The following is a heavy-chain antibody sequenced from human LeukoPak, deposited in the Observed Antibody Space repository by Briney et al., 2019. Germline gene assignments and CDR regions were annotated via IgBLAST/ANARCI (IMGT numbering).Heavy chain of an antibody. V-gene: IGHV4-59*12. CDR2: IYYTGST. CDR1: GGSISSYY. CDR3: ASEKAGGSTLVTAFDI. Sequence: PSETLSLTCTLAGGSISSYYWSWIRQPPGKALEWIGYIYYTGSTSYNPSLTSRVTISVDTSKNQFSLKLTSVTAADTAVYYCASEKAGGSTLVTAFDIWGQGTMVTVSP. D-gene: IGHD2-21*02. J-gene: IGHJ3*02.